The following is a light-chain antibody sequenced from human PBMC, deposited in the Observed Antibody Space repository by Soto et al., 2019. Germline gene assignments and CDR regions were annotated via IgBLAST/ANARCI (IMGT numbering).Light chain of an antibody. CDR3: QHYEDAVPYT. V-gene: IGKV3-20*01. J-gene: IGKJ2*01. Sequence: EGVLRQAPGTLSLSPRERATLSCTASQSVRSSFFAWYQQKPGQAPRLLIYDVSIRDIGTPDRFSGSGSGTDFTLTINRQEPEDCAMYYGQHYEDAVPYTVGQGTKREI. CDR2: DVS. CDR1: QSVRSSF.